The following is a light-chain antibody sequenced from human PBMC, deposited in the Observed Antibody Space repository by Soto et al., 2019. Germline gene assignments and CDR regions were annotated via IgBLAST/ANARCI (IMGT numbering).Light chain of an antibody. CDR2: RNN. CDR1: SSNIGAGFD. J-gene: IGLJ2*01. V-gene: IGLV1-40*01. CDR3: QSYDSKLRGVV. Sequence: QSVLTQPPSVSAAPGQRVTISCTGSSSNIGAGFDVHWYQQFPGTAPKLLIFRNNNRPSGVPDRFSGSKSGTSASLAIAGLQAEDEADYYCQSYDSKLRGVVFGGGTKLTVL.